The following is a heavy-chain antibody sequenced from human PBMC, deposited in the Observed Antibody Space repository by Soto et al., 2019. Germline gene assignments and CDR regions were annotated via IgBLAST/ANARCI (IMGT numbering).Heavy chain of an antibody. Sequence: GGSLRLSCAASAFTFSSHAMHWVRQAPGKGLEYVSAISSNGGGTYYANSVKGRFTISRDNSKNTLYLQMNSLRAEDTAVYYCARDPEGYYYYYYYGMDVWGQGTTVTVSS. V-gene: IGHV3-64*01. D-gene: IGHD3-22*01. J-gene: IGHJ6*02. CDR1: AFTFSSHA. CDR2: ISSNGGGT. CDR3: ARDPEGYYYYYYYGMDV.